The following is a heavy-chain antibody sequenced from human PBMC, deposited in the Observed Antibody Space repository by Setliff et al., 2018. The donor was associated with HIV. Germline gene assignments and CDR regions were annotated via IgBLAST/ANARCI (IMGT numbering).Heavy chain of an antibody. V-gene: IGHV4-28*01. D-gene: IGHD5-12*01. J-gene: IGHJ4*02. CDR1: GYSISSNDW. CDR2: IYYSGST. CDR3: ARRSGYAEDY. Sequence: SETLSLTCVVSGYSISSNDWWGWIRQSPGKGLEWIGYIYYSGSTYYNPSLKSRVTISVDTSKNQFSLKLSSVTAADTAVYYCARRSGYAEDYWGQGTLVTVSS.